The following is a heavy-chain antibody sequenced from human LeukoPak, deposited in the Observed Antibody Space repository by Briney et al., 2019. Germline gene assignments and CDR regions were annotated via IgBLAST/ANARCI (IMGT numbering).Heavy chain of an antibody. V-gene: IGHV3-69-1*01. D-gene: IGHD3-22*01. Sequence: GGSLRLSCEVSGFTFSSYHMNWVRQAPGKGLEWVSSIGSSSTIYYADSVRGRFTISRDNAKNSLYLQMNSLRAEDTAVYYCTRDHHRRHYDSQARNTFDIWGQGTMVTVSS. CDR2: IGSSSTI. CDR1: GFTFSSYH. J-gene: IGHJ3*02. CDR3: TRDHHRRHYDSQARNTFDI.